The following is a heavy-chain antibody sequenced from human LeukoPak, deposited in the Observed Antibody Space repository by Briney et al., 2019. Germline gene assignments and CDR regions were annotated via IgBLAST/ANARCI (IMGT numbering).Heavy chain of an antibody. D-gene: IGHD1-26*01. V-gene: IGHV4-59*01. J-gene: IGHJ3*02. CDR2: ISYSGST. Sequence: SETLSLTCTVSGGSISSYYWSWIRQPPGKGLECIGYISYSGSTDYNPSLKSRVTISLDTSKNQFSLRLSSVTAAEPAVYYCARETRLHSGSYSNDAFDIWGQGTMVTVSS. CDR3: ARETRLHSGSYSNDAFDI. CDR1: GGSISSYY.